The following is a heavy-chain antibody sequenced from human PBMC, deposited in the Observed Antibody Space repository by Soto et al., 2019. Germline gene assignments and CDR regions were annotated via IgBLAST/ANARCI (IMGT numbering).Heavy chain of an antibody. J-gene: IGHJ3*02. CDR1: GLTFSSYS. D-gene: IGHD2-15*01. CDR2: ISSSSSTI. Sequence: PGGSLRLSCAASGLTFSSYSMNWVRQAPGKGLECISYISSSSSTIYYADSVKGRFTISRDNAKNSLYLQMNSLRTEDTAVYYCASQLPVLVAARAFDIWGQGTMVTVSS. CDR3: ASQLPVLVAARAFDI. V-gene: IGHV3-48*01.